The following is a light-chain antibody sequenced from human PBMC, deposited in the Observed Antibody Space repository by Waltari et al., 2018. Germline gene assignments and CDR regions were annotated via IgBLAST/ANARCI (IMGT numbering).Light chain of an antibody. V-gene: IGKV3-15*01. CDR3: QQYYDWPPYT. J-gene: IGKJ2*01. CDR1: QSVSRN. CDR2: GAS. Sequence: EIVMTQSPATLSVSPGERVTLSCRASQSVSRNLAWYQQQRPGQAPRLLIHGASTRATGIQVRFSGSGSGTEFTLTISSLQSEDYAVYYCQQYYDWPPYTFGQGTKVEIK.